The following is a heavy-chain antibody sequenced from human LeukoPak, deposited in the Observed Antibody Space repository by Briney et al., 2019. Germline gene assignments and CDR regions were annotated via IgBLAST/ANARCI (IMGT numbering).Heavy chain of an antibody. V-gene: IGHV4-61*02. J-gene: IGHJ4*02. CDR1: GGSISSGSYY. CDR3: SRQTFGVLYFDS. Sequence: SETLSLTCTVSGGSISSGSYYWSWIRQPAGKGLEWIGRIYTSGSTNYNPSLKSRVTISLDTSQNQFSLRLTSVTAADTAVYYCSRQTFGVLYFDSWGQGTLVIVSS. D-gene: IGHD3-10*01. CDR2: IYTSGST.